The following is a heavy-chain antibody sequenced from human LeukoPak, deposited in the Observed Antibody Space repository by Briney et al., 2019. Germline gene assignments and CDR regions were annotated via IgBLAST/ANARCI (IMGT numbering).Heavy chain of an antibody. CDR3: ARALLWEMATISYFDY. CDR2: MNPNTGNL. Sequence: GASVKVSCKASGYTFNTYDVNWVRQATGQGLEWMGWMNPNTGNLGYAQKFLGRVTMTRDTSISTAYMELSTLRSEDTAVYYCARALLWEMATISYFDYWGQGTLVTVSS. V-gene: IGHV1-8*01. D-gene: IGHD5-24*01. J-gene: IGHJ4*02. CDR1: GYTFNTYD.